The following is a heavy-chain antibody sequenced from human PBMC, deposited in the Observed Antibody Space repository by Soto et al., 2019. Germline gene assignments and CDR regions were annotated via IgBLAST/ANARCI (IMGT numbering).Heavy chain of an antibody. CDR2: IYYSGST. D-gene: IGHD6-6*01. Sequence: SETLSLTCTVSGGSISSSSYYWGWIRQPPGKGLEWIGSIYYSGSTYYNPSLKSRVTISVDTSKNQFSLKLSSVTAADTAVYYCARFGSISFGQQEHSSSSNWFDPWGQGTLVTVSS. J-gene: IGHJ5*02. V-gene: IGHV4-39*01. CDR1: GGSISSSSYY. CDR3: ARFGSISFGQQEHSSSSNWFDP.